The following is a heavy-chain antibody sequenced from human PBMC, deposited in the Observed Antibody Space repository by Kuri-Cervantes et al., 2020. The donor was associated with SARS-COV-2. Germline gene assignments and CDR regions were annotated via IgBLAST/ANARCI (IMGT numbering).Heavy chain of an antibody. J-gene: IGHJ3*02. D-gene: IGHD3-3*01. CDR1: GYSFTSYW. CDR2: IYPGDSDT. Sequence: GEFLKISCKGSGYSFTSYWIGWVRQMPGKGLEWMGIIYPGDSDTRYSPSFQGQVTISADKSISTAYLQWSSLKASDTAMYYCAKDHIGLRFLEWLDAFDIWGQGTMVTVSS. CDR3: AKDHIGLRFLEWLDAFDI. V-gene: IGHV5-51*01.